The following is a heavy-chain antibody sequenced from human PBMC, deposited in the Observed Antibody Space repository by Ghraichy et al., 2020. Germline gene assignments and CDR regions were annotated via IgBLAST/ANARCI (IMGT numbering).Heavy chain of an antibody. CDR3: AKGGRVVRYYFYGMDV. D-gene: IGHD6-6*01. V-gene: IGHV3-23*01. J-gene: IGHJ6*02. CDR2: ISAGGRKT. CDR1: GFTFGSCD. Sequence: GGSLRLSCVASGFTFGSCDMAWVRQAPGKGLEWVSGISAGGRKTYYADSVKGHFTISRDNSKNSLYLQMNGLRAEDTAVYYCAKGGRVVRYYFYGMDVWGQGTTVTVSS.